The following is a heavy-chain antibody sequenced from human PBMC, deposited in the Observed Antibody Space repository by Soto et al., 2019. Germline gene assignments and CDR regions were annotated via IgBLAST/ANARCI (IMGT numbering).Heavy chain of an antibody. CDR1: GYTFTSYY. D-gene: IGHD2-8*01. CDR2: INPSGGST. Sequence: GASVKVSCKASGYTFTSYYMHWVRQAPGQGLEWMGIINPSGGSTSYAQKFQGRVTMTRDTSTSTVYMELSSLRSEDTAVYYCAQARNNVYVGYDGMGVWGKGNTGTLSS. J-gene: IGHJ6*01. CDR3: AQARNNVYVGYDGMGV. V-gene: IGHV1-46*03.